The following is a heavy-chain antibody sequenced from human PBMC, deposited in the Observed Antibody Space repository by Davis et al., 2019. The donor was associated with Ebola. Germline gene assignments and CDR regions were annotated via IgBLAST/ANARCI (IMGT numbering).Heavy chain of an antibody. Sequence: AASVKVSCKASGYTFTNYGISWVRQAPGQGLEWMGWISAYNGNTNYAQKLQGRVTMTTDTSTSTAYMELRSLRSDDTAVYYCARLAHCSSTSCLPGGMDVWGQGTTVTVSS. CDR2: ISAYNGNT. V-gene: IGHV1-18*01. D-gene: IGHD2-2*01. CDR3: ARLAHCSSTSCLPGGMDV. J-gene: IGHJ6*02. CDR1: GYTFTNYG.